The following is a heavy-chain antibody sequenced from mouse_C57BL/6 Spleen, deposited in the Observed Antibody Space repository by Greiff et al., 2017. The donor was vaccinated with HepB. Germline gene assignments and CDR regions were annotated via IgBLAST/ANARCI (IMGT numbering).Heavy chain of an antibody. CDR2: IYPGSGNT. V-gene: IGHV1-76*01. J-gene: IGHJ1*03. D-gene: IGHD1-1*01. CDR3: ARSYGSSHWYFDV. CDR1: GYTFTDYY. Sequence: LVESGAELVRPGASVKLSCKASGYTFTDYYINWVKQRPGQGLEWIARIYPGSGNTYYNEKFKGKATLTAEKSSSTAYMQLSSLTSEDSAVYFCARSYGSSHWYFDVWGTGTTVTVSS.